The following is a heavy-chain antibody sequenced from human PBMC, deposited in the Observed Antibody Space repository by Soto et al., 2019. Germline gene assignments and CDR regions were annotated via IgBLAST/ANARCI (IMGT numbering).Heavy chain of an antibody. D-gene: IGHD6-19*01. V-gene: IGHV4-31*03. CDR1: GGSISSGGYY. Sequence: SETLSLTCTVSGGSISSGGYYWSWIRQHPGKGLEWIGYIYYSGSTYYNPSLKSRVTISVDTSKNQFSLKLSSVTAADTAVYYCARMTPSYSSGWYDSGGWFDPWGQGTLVTVSS. CDR3: ARMTPSYSSGWYDSGGWFDP. CDR2: IYYSGST. J-gene: IGHJ5*02.